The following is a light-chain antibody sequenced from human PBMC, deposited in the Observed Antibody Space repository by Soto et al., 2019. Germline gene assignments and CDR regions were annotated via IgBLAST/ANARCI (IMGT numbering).Light chain of an antibody. J-gene: IGKJ1*01. CDR3: QQYSVYWT. CDR1: QSIKSW. CDR2: EAS. V-gene: IGKV1-5*03. Sequence: DIQMTQSPPTLSASVGDRVTITCRASQSIKSWLAWYQQKPGKAPKLLICEASSLESGVPSRFGGSGSGTEFTLTINSLQPDDFATYYCQQYSVYWTFGQGTKVDIK.